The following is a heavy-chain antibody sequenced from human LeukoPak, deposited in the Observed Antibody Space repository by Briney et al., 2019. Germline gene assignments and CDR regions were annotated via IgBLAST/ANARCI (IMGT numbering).Heavy chain of an antibody. J-gene: IGHJ4*02. Sequence: ASVKVSRQASGCTLPNYAMNWVRQAPAQGLEWMGWIHPSTGNPTYAQGFTGRFVFSLDTSLTTTYLQISSLEAEDTAVYYCARAFQRLGELSLPAYWGQGTLVTVSS. CDR2: IHPSTGNP. V-gene: IGHV7-4-1*02. D-gene: IGHD3-16*02. CDR1: GCTLPNYA. CDR3: ARAFQRLGELSLPAY.